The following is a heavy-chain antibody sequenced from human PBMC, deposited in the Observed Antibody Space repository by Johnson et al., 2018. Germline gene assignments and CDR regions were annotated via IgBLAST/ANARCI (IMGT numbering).Heavy chain of an antibody. CDR3: AREAEYSVDYFQY. Sequence: QVQLVQSGGGVVQPGRSLRLSCAASGFNFREFGMHWVRQAPGKGLEWLSLIWFDGTNKYHADSVKGRFTISRDNSKNKLYLQMNSLRGEDTAVYYCAREAEYSVDYFQYWGQGTLVTVSS. CDR1: GFNFREFG. CDR2: IWFDGTNK. J-gene: IGHJ1*01. V-gene: IGHV3-33*01. D-gene: IGHD5/OR15-5a*01.